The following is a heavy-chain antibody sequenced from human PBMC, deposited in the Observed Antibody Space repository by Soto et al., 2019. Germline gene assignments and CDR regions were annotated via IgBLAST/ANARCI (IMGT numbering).Heavy chain of an antibody. V-gene: IGHV1-69*12. J-gene: IGHJ6*02. CDR3: ARAGLWYGPYYYGMGV. CDR1: GGTFSSYA. D-gene: IGHD5-18*01. CDR2: NIPIFGTA. Sequence: QVQLVQSGAEVKKPGSSVKVSCKASGGTFSSYAISWLRQAPGQGLEWMGGNIPIFGTANYARKFQGRVTITADESTSRAYMELSSLRSKDTAVHYCARAGLWYGPYYYGMGVWGQGTTVTVSS.